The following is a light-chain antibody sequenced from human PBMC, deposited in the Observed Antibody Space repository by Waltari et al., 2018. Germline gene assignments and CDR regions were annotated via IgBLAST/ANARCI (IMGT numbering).Light chain of an antibody. J-gene: IGLJ3*02. CDR3: NSYTGGSGWV. Sequence: QSALTQPTSVSGSPGQSLTISCTGTSRYVGFYNYVSWYQQYPGKVPQLLIYDVSDRTSRVCRPFSGSKSGNPAFLTSSGLQADDEADYYCNSYTGGSGWVFGGGTKLTVL. CDR2: DVS. CDR1: SRYVGFYNY. V-gene: IGLV2-14*01.